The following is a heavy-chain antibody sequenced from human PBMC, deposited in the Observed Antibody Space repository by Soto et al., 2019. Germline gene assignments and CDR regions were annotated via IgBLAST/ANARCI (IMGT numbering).Heavy chain of an antibody. D-gene: IGHD6-6*01. CDR3: ARLGSSPPSETWWFDP. Sequence: QLQLQESGPGLVKPSETLSLTCTVSGGSISSSSYYWGWIRQPPGKGLEWIGSIYYSGSTYYNPSLKSRVTISVDTSKNQFSLKLSSVTAADTAVYYCARLGSSPPSETWWFDPWGQGTLVTVSS. J-gene: IGHJ5*02. V-gene: IGHV4-39*01. CDR1: GGSISSSSYY. CDR2: IYYSGST.